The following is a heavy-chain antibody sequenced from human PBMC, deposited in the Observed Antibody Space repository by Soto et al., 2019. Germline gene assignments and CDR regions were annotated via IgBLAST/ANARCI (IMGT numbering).Heavy chain of an antibody. Sequence: QVQLVQSGAEVKKPGSSVKVSCKASGGTFSSYTISWVRQAPGHGLEWMGRIIPILGIANYAQKFQCRVTITADKSTSTADMELSRVVSEDTAVYYCASTGYYCGDSEAAFDFWGQGTMVTVSS. CDR2: IIPILGIA. V-gene: IGHV1-69*02. CDR3: ASTGYYCGDSEAAFDF. J-gene: IGHJ3*01. D-gene: IGHD4-17*01. CDR1: GGTFSSYT.